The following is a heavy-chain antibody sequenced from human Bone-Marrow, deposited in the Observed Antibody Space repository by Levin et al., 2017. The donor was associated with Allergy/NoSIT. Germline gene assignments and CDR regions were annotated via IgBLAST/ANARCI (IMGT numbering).Heavy chain of an antibody. V-gene: IGHV1-18*01. CDR1: GYTFTSYG. CDR3: ARGVRVGCSGGSCYIDY. Sequence: GESLKISCKASGYTFTSYGISWVRQAPGQGLEWMGWISAYNGNTNYARKLQGRVTMTTDTSTSTAYMELRSLRSDDTAVYYCARGVRVGCSGGSCYIDYWGQGTLVTVSS. D-gene: IGHD2-15*01. J-gene: IGHJ4*02. CDR2: ISAYNGNT.